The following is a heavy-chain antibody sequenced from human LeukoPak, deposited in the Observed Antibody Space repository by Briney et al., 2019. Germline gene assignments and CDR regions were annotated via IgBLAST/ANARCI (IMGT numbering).Heavy chain of an antibody. Sequence: ASVKVSCKASGYTFTGYYIHWLRQAPGQGLEWVGWINLDTGDTRFAERFPGRVTLTRDTSLSSVYMELDSLTSDDSAVYFCARDLAPYGGYSIPAYWGQGTLVTVSS. J-gene: IGHJ4*02. CDR2: INLDTGDT. D-gene: IGHD4-23*01. V-gene: IGHV1-2*02. CDR3: ARDLAPYGGYSIPAY. CDR1: GYTFTGYY.